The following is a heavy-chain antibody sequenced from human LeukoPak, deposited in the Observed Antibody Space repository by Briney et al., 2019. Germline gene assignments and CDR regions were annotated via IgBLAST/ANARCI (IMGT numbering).Heavy chain of an antibody. Sequence: ASVKVSCKASGVTFNDYALNWVRQAPGQGLEWMGVFIPILGTANSTQKFRDRVTITADISTNTAYMEPSSLRSEDTAVYFCAGIPVFGVVLHQEPVWGKGTTVTVSS. D-gene: IGHD3-3*01. CDR1: GVTFNDYA. J-gene: IGHJ6*04. CDR2: FIPILGTA. V-gene: IGHV1-69*10. CDR3: AGIPVFGVVLHQEPV.